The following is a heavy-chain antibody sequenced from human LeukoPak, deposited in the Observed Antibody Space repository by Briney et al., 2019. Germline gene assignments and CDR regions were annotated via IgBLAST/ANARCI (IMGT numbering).Heavy chain of an antibody. J-gene: IGHJ4*02. CDR3: ARIRQGYSYGLDY. CDR2: IYYSGRT. D-gene: IGHD5-18*01. CDR1: GGSISSYY. Sequence: SETLSLTCSVSGGSISSYYWSWIRQSPGKGLEWIGYIYYSGRTRYNPSLKSRVTISVDTSKNQFSLKLSSVTAADTAVYYCARIRQGYSYGLDYWGQGTLVTVSS. V-gene: IGHV4-59*01.